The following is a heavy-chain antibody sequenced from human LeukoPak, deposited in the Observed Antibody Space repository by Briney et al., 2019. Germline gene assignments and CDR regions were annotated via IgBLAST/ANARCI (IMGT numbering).Heavy chain of an antibody. J-gene: IGHJ6*03. CDR1: GDSVSGYY. Sequence: SETLSLTCTISGDSVSGYYWSWIRRPPGKGLEWIGYIFYNGATLYSPSLRSRVSMSVDTSENQFSLKLRSVTAADTAVYYCARVQATVTTGYYYYYMDVWGKGTTVTVSS. D-gene: IGHD4-17*01. V-gene: IGHV4-59*08. CDR2: IFYNGAT. CDR3: ARVQATVTTGYYYYYMDV.